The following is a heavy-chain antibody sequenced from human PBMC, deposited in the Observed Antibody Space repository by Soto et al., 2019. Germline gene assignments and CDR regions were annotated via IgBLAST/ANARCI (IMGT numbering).Heavy chain of an antibody. CDR2: ISYDGSNK. V-gene: IGHV3-30-3*01. CDR3: ARDTDILTGYYRSPDY. CDR1: GFTFSSYA. Sequence: GGSLRLSCAASGFTFSSYAMHWVRQAPGKGLEWVAVISYDGSNKYYADSVKGRFTISRDNSKNTLYLQMNSLRAEDTAVYYCARDTDILTGYYRSPDYWGQGTLVTVSS. D-gene: IGHD3-9*01. J-gene: IGHJ4*02.